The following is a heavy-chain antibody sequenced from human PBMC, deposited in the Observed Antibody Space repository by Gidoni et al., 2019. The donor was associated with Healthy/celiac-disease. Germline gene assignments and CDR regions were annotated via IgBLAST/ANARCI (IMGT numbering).Heavy chain of an antibody. CDR2: IKQDGSEK. D-gene: IGHD5-12*01. V-gene: IGHV3-7*01. Sequence: EVQLVESGGGLVQPGGSLRLSCAASGFTFSSYWMSWVRQAPGKGLEWVANIKQDGSEKYYVDSVKGRFTISRDNAKNSLYLQMNSLRAEDTAVYYCARAPGDGYNYPFANDYWGQGTLVTVSS. CDR3: ARAPGDGYNYPFANDY. CDR1: GFTFSSYW. J-gene: IGHJ4*02.